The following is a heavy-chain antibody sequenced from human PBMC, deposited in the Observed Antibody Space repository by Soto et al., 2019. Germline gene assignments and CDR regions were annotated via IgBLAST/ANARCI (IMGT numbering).Heavy chain of an antibody. CDR1: GFTFSQFW. CDR2: IRQDGSEK. J-gene: IGHJ6*03. V-gene: IGHV3-7*01. D-gene: IGHD2-15*01. Sequence: EVQLVESGGGLVQPGGSLRLSCAASGFTFSQFWMTWVRQAPGKGLEWVANIRQDGSEKYYVDSVKGRLTISRENAKNSLLQQMNSLGVEDTAVYYCARVGVVVVAAASYDYYYYMDVWGKGTAVTVSS. CDR3: ARVGVVVVAAASYDYYYYMDV.